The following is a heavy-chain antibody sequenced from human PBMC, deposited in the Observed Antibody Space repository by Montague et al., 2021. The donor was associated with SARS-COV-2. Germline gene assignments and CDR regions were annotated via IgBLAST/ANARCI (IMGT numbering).Heavy chain of an antibody. CDR3: ARHGRFSVIVNTPRGAFDI. V-gene: IGHV4-59*08. D-gene: IGHD3-22*01. J-gene: IGHJ3*02. CDR1: GASISSYY. CDR2: IYFSGST. Sequence: SETLSLTCTVSGASISSYYWTRIRPPPGKRLDSIACIYFSGSTNYNPSPKSRDTISVHTSKNQFSLKLSSVTAADTAVYYCARHGRFSVIVNTPRGAFDISGPGTIVSVSS.